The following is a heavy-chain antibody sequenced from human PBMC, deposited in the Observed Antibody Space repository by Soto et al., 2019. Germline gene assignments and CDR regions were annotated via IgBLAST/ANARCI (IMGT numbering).Heavy chain of an antibody. CDR2: IKSKTDGGTT. Sequence: EVQLVESGGGLVKPGGSLRLSCAASGFTFSNAWMSWVRQAPGKGLEWVGRIKSKTDGGTTDYAAPVKGRFTISRDDSKNTLYLQMNSLKTEDTAVYYCTSVGSYYAYWYFDLWGRGTLVTVSS. V-gene: IGHV3-15*01. D-gene: IGHD1-26*01. CDR3: TSVGSYYAYWYFDL. J-gene: IGHJ2*01. CDR1: GFTFSNAW.